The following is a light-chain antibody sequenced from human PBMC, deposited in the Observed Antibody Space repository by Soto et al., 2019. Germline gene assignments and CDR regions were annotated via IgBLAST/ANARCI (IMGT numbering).Light chain of an antibody. Sequence: EIVLTQSPGTLSLSPGERATLSCRASQSVSSSYLAWYQQKPGQAPRLLIYGASSRATCITDRFSGSGSGTDFTLTISRLEPEDFAVYYCQQYGSSSWTFGQGTKVEIK. CDR2: GAS. V-gene: IGKV3-20*01. J-gene: IGKJ1*01. CDR1: QSVSSSY. CDR3: QQYGSSSWT.